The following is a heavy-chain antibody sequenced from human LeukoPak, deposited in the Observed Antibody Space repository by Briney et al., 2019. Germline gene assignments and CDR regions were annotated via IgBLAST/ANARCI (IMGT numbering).Heavy chain of an antibody. CDR2: INHSGST. CDR3: ARLDLLYDSVWGSPPATRAFDI. CDR1: GGSFSGYY. V-gene: IGHV4-34*01. Sequence: SETLSLTCAVYGGSFSGYYWSWIRQPPGKGLEWIGEINHSGSTNYNPSLESRVTISVDTSKNQFSLKLSSVTAADTAVYYCARLDLLYDSVWGSPPATRAFDIWGQGTMVTVSS. D-gene: IGHD3-16*01. J-gene: IGHJ3*02.